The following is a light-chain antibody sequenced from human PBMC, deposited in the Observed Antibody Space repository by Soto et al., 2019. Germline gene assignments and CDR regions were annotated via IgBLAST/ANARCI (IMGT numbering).Light chain of an antibody. CDR1: SGHSSYA. Sequence: QSVLTQSPSASASLGASVKLTCTLSSGHSSYAIAWHQQQPEKGPRYLMKLNSDGSHSKGDGIPDRFSGSSSGAERYLTISSLQSEDEADSYCQTWDNGIRVVFGGGTKVTVL. V-gene: IGLV4-69*01. J-gene: IGLJ2*01. CDR3: QTWDNGIRVV. CDR2: LNSDGSH.